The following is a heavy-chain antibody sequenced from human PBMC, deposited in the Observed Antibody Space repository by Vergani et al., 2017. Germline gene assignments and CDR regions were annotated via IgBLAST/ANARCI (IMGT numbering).Heavy chain of an antibody. D-gene: IGHD4-17*01. CDR2: ISAYNGNT. J-gene: IGHJ6*02. CDR1: GYTFSSYG. CDR3: ATTVNTGAYYYYGMDV. V-gene: IGHV1-18*01. Sequence: HVEMVQSGAEAKKPGASVKVSCKASGYTFSSYGVTWVRQAPGQGLEWMGWISAYNGNTIYAQKFQGRVIMTTDTSTSTAYMELRSLKSDDTAVYYCATTVNTGAYYYYGMDVWGQGTTVTVSS.